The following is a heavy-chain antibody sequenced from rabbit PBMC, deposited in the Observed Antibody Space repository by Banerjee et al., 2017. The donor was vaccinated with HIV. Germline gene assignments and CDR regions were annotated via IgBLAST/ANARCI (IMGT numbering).Heavy chain of an antibody. CDR3: AREDYGDLPFTL. Sequence: QSLEESGGDLVKPGASLTLTCTASGFDFSSSHYMCWVRQAPGKGLEWIACIDTGSSGNTYFASWAKGRFTITKTSSTTVTLQMTSLTAADTATYFCAREDYGDLPFTLWGPGTLVTVS. CDR2: IDTGSSGNT. CDR1: GFDFSSSHY. J-gene: IGHJ4*01. V-gene: IGHV1S40*01. D-gene: IGHD2-1*01.